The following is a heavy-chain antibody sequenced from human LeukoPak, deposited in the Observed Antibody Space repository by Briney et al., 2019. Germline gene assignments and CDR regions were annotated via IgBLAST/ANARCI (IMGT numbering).Heavy chain of an antibody. Sequence: PGGSLRLSCAASGFTFSSYSMNWVRQAPGKGLEWVSSISSSSSYIYYADSVKGRFTISRDNAKNSLYLQVNILRAEDTAVYYCARDRPVVSAPLWFGELWRDFDYWGQGTLVTVSS. CDR3: ARDRPVVSAPLWFGELWRDFDY. V-gene: IGHV3-21*01. CDR1: GFTFSSYS. J-gene: IGHJ4*02. CDR2: ISSSSSYI. D-gene: IGHD3-10*01.